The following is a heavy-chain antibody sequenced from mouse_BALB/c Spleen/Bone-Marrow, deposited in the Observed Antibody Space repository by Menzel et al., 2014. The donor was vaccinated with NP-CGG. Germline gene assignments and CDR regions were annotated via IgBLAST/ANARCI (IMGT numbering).Heavy chain of an antibody. CDR2: IYPGNSDT. CDR1: GYTFIKYW. D-gene: IGHD2-4*01. V-gene: IGHV1-5*01. J-gene: IGHJ3*01. Sequence: EVQLQQSGTVLARPGASVKMSCKASGYTFIKYWMHWVKQRPGQGLEWIGAIYPGNSDTSYNQKFKAKAKLTAVTSTSTAYMELSSLTNEDSAVYYCTCFYYDYDGLGWFAYWGQGTLVTVSA. CDR3: TCFYYDYDGLGWFAY.